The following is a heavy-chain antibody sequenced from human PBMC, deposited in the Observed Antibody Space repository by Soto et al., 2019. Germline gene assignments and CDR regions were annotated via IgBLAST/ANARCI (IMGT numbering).Heavy chain of an antibody. V-gene: IGHV5-51*01. CDR2: IYPGDSDT. CDR1: GYSFTSYW. J-gene: IGHJ4*02. CDR3: ARQLGGYSYGYHFDY. D-gene: IGHD5-18*01. Sequence: EVQLVQSGAEVKKPGEFLKISCKGSGYSFTSYWMGWVRQSPGKGLEWMGVIYPGDSDTRYSPSFKGQVTISADKSISTAYLQWSSLKASDTAMYYCARQLGGYSYGYHFDYWGQGTLVTVSS.